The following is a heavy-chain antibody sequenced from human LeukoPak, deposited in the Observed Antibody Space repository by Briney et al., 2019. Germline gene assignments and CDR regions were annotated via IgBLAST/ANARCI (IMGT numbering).Heavy chain of an antibody. CDR1: GGSFSGYY. D-gene: IGHD3-10*01. CDR3: ARDRRDYYYGSGSYYRLHDY. V-gene: IGHV4-34*01. CDR2: INHSGST. Sequence: SETLSLTCAVCGGSFSGYYWSWIRQPPGKGLEWIGEINHSGSTNYNPSLKSRVTISVDTSKNQFSLKLSSVTAADTAVYYCARDRRDYYYGSGSYYRLHDYWDQGTLVTVSS. J-gene: IGHJ4*02.